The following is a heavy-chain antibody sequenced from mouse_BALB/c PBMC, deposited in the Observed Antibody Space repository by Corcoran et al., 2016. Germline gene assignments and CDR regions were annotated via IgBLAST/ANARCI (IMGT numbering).Heavy chain of an antibody. CDR3: ARSTGNYGFAY. Sequence: QVTLKEAGPGILQPSQTLSLTCSFSGFSLSTSGMGVSWLRQPSGKGLEWLAHIYWDDDKRYNPSLKSRLTISKDTSRNQVFLKSTSVDTADTATYYCARSTGNYGFAYWCQGTLFTVSA. J-gene: IGHJ3*01. CDR2: IYWDDDK. V-gene: IGHV8-12*01. D-gene: IGHD2-1*01. CDR1: GFSLSTSGMG.